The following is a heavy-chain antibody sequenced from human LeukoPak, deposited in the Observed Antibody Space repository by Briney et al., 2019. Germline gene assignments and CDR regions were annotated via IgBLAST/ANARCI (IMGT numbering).Heavy chain of an antibody. CDR1: GFTFSSYS. CDR2: ISTSSSYI. J-gene: IGHJ4*02. Sequence: NSGGSLRLSCAASGFTFSSYSMNWVRQAPGKGLEWVSSISTSSSYIYYADSVKGRFTISRDNAKNSLYLQMNSLRAEDTAVYYCARVFQSSGYRKGVLDYWGQGTLVTVSS. V-gene: IGHV3-21*01. D-gene: IGHD3-22*01. CDR3: ARVFQSSGYRKGVLDY.